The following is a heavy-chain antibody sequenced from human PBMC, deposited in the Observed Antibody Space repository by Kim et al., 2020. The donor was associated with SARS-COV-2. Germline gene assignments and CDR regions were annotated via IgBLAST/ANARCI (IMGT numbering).Heavy chain of an antibody. Sequence: GGSLRLSCAASGFTFSSHVMHWVRQAPGKGLEWVALISYDGGTQKYTDSVKGRFTVSRDNSKNTLFLQMNSLGPEDTAVYYCARNLVGDTDLGPWGQGTLLTVSS. CDR3: ARNLVGDTDLGP. J-gene: IGHJ5*02. CDR1: GFTFSSHV. CDR2: ISYDGGTQ. D-gene: IGHD1-26*01. V-gene: IGHV3-30*03.